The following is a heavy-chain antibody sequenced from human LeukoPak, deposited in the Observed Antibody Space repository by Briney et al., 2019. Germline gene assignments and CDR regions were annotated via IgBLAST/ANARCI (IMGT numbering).Heavy chain of an antibody. V-gene: IGHV1-18*01. J-gene: IGHJ4*02. CDR1: GYSFITYS. D-gene: IGHD6-19*01. CDR3: ARGHSSGRDYYFDY. CDR2: ISGYSGNT. Sequence: GASVKVSCKSSGYSFITYSINWVGQAPGQGLEWMGWISGYSGNTNYAQELQGRVTMTIDTSTGTAYMEVRSLRSDDTAVYYCARGHSSGRDYYFDYWGEGTLVTVSS.